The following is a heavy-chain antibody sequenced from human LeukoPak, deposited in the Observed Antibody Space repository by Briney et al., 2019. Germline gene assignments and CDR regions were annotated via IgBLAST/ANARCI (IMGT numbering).Heavy chain of an antibody. J-gene: IGHJ5*02. Sequence: GASVKVSCKASGYIFTDYYIHWVRQAPGQGLECVGWINPNGDVTNYAQKFQGRVTMTRDTSINTAYMELRSLRSDDTAVYYCARVLSTYDSSGYYYGWFDPWGQGTLVTVSS. CDR1: GYIFTDYY. D-gene: IGHD3-22*01. V-gene: IGHV1-2*02. CDR2: INPNGDVT. CDR3: ARVLSTYDSSGYYYGWFDP.